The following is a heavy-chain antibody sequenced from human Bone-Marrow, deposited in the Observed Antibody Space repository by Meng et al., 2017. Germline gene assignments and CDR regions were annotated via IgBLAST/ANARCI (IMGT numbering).Heavy chain of an antibody. CDR3: ARENGYSYGNHDAFDI. D-gene: IGHD5-18*01. Sequence: ASVQVSCKASGYTFTGYYMHWLRQAPGQGLEWMGRINPNSGGTNYAQKFQGRVTMTRDTSISTAYMELSRLRSDDTAVYYCARENGYSYGNHDAFDIWGQGTMVTVSS. CDR1: GYTFTGYY. CDR2: INPNSGGT. V-gene: IGHV1-2*06. J-gene: IGHJ3*02.